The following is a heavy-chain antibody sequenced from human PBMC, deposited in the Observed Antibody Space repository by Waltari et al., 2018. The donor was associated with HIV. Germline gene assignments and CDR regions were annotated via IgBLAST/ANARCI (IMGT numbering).Heavy chain of an antibody. CDR3: VRDRLYSSGWPNDQYFYYGMDV. CDR2: TYYRSKWYN. V-gene: IGHV6-1*01. CDR1: GASSSRNSAA. D-gene: IGHD6-19*01. Sequence: QVQLQQSGPGLEKPSQTLTLTCFISGASSSRNSAAWKRILQAPSRGLERLGRTYYRSKWYNDYAISVKSRISINPDTSNNQFSLQLNSVTPEDTVVYYCVRDRLYSSGWPNDQYFYYGMDVWGQGTTVTVSS. J-gene: IGHJ6*02.